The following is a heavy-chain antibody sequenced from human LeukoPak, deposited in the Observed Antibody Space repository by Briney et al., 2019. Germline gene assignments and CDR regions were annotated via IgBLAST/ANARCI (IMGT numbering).Heavy chain of an antibody. Sequence: PGGSLRLSCAASGSTFSSYWMSWVRQAPGKGLEWVANIKQDGSEKYYVDSVKGRFTISRDNAKNSLYLQMNSLRAEDTAVYYCARGKRYFDWLFSSGVDYWGQGTLVTVSS. J-gene: IGHJ4*02. CDR2: IKQDGSEK. CDR3: ARGKRYFDWLFSSGVDY. D-gene: IGHD3-9*01. V-gene: IGHV3-7*01. CDR1: GSTFSSYW.